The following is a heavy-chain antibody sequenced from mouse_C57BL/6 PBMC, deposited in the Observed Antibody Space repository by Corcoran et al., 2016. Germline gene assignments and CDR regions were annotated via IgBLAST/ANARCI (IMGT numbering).Heavy chain of an antibody. CDR2: IYWDDDK. CDR3: ARRGDGYDGWYFDV. V-gene: IGHV8-12*01. D-gene: IGHD2-2*01. CDR1: GFSLSTSGMG. J-gene: IGHJ1*03. Sequence: QVTLKESGPGILQSSQTLSLTCSFSGFSLSTSGMGVSWIRQPSGKGLEWLAHIYWDDDKRYNPSLKSRLTISKDTSRNQVFLKITSVDTADTATYYCARRGDGYDGWYFDVWGTGTTVTVSS.